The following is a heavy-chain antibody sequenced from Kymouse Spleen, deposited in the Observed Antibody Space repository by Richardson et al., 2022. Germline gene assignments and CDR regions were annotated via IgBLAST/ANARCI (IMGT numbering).Heavy chain of an antibody. CDR1: GFTFSNAW. D-gene: IGHD3-9*01. V-gene: IGHV3-15*01. CDR2: IKSKTDGGTT. J-gene: IGHJ4*02. CDR3: TVTYYDILTGYYSFDY. Sequence: EVQLVESGGGLVKPGGSLRLSCAASGFTFSNAWMSWVRQAPGKGLEWVGRIKSKTDGGTTDYAAPVKGRFTISRDDSKNTLYLQMNSLKTEDTAVYYCTVTYYDILTGYYSFDYWGQGTLVTVSS.